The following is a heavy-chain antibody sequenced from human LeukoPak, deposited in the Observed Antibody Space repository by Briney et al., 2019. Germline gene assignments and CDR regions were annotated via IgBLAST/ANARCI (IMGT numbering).Heavy chain of an antibody. CDR1: GFTFGAYG. CDR3: TRALHYDY. Sequence: GGSLRPSCTASGFTFGAYGTSWVRQGPGKGLGWVVVTRSKAYGGTTEYAASVKGRFTISRDASKSIAYRQTTSLTPEDTAVYYCTRALHYDYWGQGNLVTVSS. J-gene: IGHJ4*02. CDR2: TRSKAYGGTT. V-gene: IGHV3-49*04. D-gene: IGHD2-15*01.